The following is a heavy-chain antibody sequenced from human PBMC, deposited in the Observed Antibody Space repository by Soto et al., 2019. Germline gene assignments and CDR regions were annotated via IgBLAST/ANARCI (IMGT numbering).Heavy chain of an antibody. CDR2: IKQDGSEK. CDR1: GFTFSSYW. CDR3: AREGGDGYNNYYGMDV. J-gene: IGHJ6*02. Sequence: EVQLVESGGGLVQPGGSLRLSCAASGFTFSSYWMTWVRQAPGKGLEWVANIKQDGSEKNYVDSVKGRFTISRDNAKNSLYLQMNILRAEDTAVYYCAREGGDGYNNYYGMDVRGQGTTVTVSS. V-gene: IGHV3-7*03.